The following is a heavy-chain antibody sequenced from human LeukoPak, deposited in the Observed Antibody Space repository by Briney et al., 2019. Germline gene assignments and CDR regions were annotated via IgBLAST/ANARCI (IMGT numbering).Heavy chain of an antibody. CDR3: AGDYGDYYFDY. V-gene: IGHV4-38-2*02. Sequence: KPSETLSLTCTVSDYSISSGYYWGWIRQPPGKGLEWIGSIYHSGSTYYNPSLKSRVTISVDTSKNQFSLKLSSVTAADTAVYFCAGDYGDYYFDYWGQGTLVTVSS. J-gene: IGHJ4*02. D-gene: IGHD4-17*01. CDR2: IYHSGST. CDR1: DYSISSGYY.